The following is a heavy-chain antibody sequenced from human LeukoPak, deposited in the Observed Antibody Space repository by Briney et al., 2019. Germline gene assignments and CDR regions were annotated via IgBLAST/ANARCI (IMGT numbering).Heavy chain of an antibody. J-gene: IGHJ6*03. V-gene: IGHV1-8*03. D-gene: IGHD6-19*01. Sequence: GASVKVSCKASGYTFTGYYMHWVRQAPGQGLEWMGWMNPNSGNTVYAQKFQGRVTITRNTSISTAYMELNSLRSEDTAVYYCARVSVAGTFYYYYYMDVWGKGTTVTVSS. CDR3: ARVSVAGTFYYYYYMDV. CDR2: MNPNSGNT. CDR1: GYTFTGYY.